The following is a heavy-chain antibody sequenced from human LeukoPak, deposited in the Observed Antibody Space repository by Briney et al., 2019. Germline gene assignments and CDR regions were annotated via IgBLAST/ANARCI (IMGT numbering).Heavy chain of an antibody. CDR3: ARDQGGEQSY. CDR2: IKSDGSST. V-gene: IGHV3-74*01. Sequence: GGSLRLSCAASGFTFSSYWMHWVRQAPGKGLVWVSRIKSDGSSTNYADSVKGRFTISRDNAKNTLYLQMNSLRAEDTAVYYCARDQGGEQSYWGQGTLVTVSS. D-gene: IGHD3-16*01. J-gene: IGHJ4*02. CDR1: GFTFSSYW.